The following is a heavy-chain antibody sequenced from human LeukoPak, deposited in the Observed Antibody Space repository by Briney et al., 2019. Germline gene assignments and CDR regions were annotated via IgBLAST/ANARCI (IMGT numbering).Heavy chain of an antibody. CDR2: IPTSGGP. J-gene: IGHJ1*01. CDR1: GFTFRDYA. Sequence: GGSLRLSCAASGFTFRDYAMSWVRQTPGKGPEWVSIIPTSGGPHYAESVRGRFTTSRDNSKNTLYLQMNSLRAGDTAVYYCAKDQGYYGSGSYKEYFQHWGQGTLVTVSS. D-gene: IGHD3-10*01. CDR3: AKDQGYYGSGSYKEYFQH. V-gene: IGHV3-23*01.